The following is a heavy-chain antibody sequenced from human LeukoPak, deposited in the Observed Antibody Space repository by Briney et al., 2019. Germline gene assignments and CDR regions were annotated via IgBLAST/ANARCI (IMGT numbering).Heavy chain of an antibody. CDR3: ARGGLNYYDSSFDY. Sequence: SETLSLTCTVSGGSISSYYWSWIRQPAGKGLEWIGRIYTSGSTNYNPSLKSRVTMSVDTSKNQFSLKLSSVTAADTAVYYCARGGLNYYDSSFDYWGQGTLVTVSS. CDR1: GGSISSYY. V-gene: IGHV4-4*07. D-gene: IGHD3-22*01. CDR2: IYTSGST. J-gene: IGHJ4*02.